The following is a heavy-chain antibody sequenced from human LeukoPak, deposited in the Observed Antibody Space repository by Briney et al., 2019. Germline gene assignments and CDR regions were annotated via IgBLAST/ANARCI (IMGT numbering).Heavy chain of an antibody. CDR1: GFTFSSYS. CDR3: ARAGFIAPNPHLDAFDI. D-gene: IGHD6-13*01. CDR2: ISSSSSTI. Sequence: PGGSLRLSCAASGFTFSSYSMNWVRQAPGKGLEWVSYISSSSSTIYYADSVKGRFTISRDNAKNSLYLQMNSLRAEDTAVYYCARAGFIAPNPHLDAFDIWGQGTMVTVSS. J-gene: IGHJ3*02. V-gene: IGHV3-48*04.